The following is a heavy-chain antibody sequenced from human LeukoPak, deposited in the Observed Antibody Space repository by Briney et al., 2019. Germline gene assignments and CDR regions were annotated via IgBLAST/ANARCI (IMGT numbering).Heavy chain of an antibody. D-gene: IGHD3-22*01. CDR2: ISYDGSNK. V-gene: IGHV3-30-3*02. CDR3: AKISIHDSSPYIDS. J-gene: IGHJ4*02. Sequence: GGSLRLSCAASGFTFSSYAMHWVRQAPGKGLEWVAVISYDGSNKYYADSVKGRFTISRDNSKNTLYLQMSSLRAEDTAVYYCAKISIHDSSPYIDSWGQGTLVTVSS. CDR1: GFTFSSYA.